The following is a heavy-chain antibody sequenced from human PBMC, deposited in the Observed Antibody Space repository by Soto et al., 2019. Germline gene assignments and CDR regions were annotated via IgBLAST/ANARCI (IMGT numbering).Heavy chain of an antibody. D-gene: IGHD5-12*01. CDR2: ITRNSDRT. CDR1: GFTFSNFA. V-gene: IGHV3-23*01. CDR3: VEGGSYDGFDY. Sequence: DVQLLESGGGLVQPGGSLRLSCVATGFTFSNFAMSWVRQAPGKGLEWVSTITRNSDRTYYAASVKGRVSISRDNSKNRVFLQMNSLRADDTALYYCVEGGSYDGFDYWGQGTLVTVSS. J-gene: IGHJ4*02.